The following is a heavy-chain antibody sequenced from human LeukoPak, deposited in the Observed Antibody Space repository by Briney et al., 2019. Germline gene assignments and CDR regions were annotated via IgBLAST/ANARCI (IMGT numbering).Heavy chain of an antibody. CDR1: GFSFSNYS. Sequence: GGSLRLTCTASGFSFSNYSMTWIRQTPGKGLEWLSSIWSTSDRINYADSVRGRFVTSRDNNKKSLFLQMSGLRVDDTAVYYCATYCSGRVCSDYWGQGTQVTVSS. D-gene: IGHD2-8*02. CDR2: IWSTSDRI. J-gene: IGHJ4*02. CDR3: ATYCSGRVCSDY. V-gene: IGHV3-48*04.